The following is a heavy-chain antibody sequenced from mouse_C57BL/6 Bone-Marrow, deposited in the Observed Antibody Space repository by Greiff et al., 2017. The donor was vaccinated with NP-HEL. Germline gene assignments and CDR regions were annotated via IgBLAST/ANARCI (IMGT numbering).Heavy chain of an antibody. CDR2: IYPSDSET. CDR3: ARGIYDGYHYFDY. V-gene: IGHV1-61*01. J-gene: IGHJ2*01. D-gene: IGHD2-3*01. Sequence: QVQLQQPGAELVRPGSSVKLSCKASGYTFTSYWMDWVKQRPGQGLEWIGNIYPSDSETHYNQKFKDKATLTVDKSSSTAYMQLSSLTSEDSAVYYCARGIYDGYHYFDYWGQGTTLTVSS. CDR1: GYTFTSYW.